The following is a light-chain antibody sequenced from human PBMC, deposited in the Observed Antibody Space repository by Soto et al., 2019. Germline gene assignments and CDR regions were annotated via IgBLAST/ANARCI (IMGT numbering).Light chain of an antibody. CDR1: SSDVGSHNF. CDR3: CSYASSRPHWV. J-gene: IGLJ3*02. V-gene: IGLV2-23*01. Sequence: QSVLTQPASVSGSPGPSITISCTGTSSDVGSHNFVSWYQQHPGKVPKPMIYEATKRPSGVSNRFSGSKSGNTASLTISGLQAEDEADYYCCSYASSRPHWVFGGGTQLTVL. CDR2: EAT.